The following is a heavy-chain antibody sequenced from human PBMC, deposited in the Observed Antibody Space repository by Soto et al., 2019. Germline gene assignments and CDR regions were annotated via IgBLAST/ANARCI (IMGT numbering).Heavy chain of an antibody. J-gene: IGHJ6*02. CDR1: GYSFTSYW. CDR3: ARQGSQTGKFYYYGLDV. Sequence: GESLKISCKGSGYSFTSYWISWVRQMPGKGLEWMGRIDPSDSYTRYSPSFQGQVTISADKSISTAYLQWSSLKASDTAIYYCARQGSQTGKFYYYGLDVWGQGTTVTVSS. D-gene: IGHD3-10*01. CDR2: IDPSDSYT. V-gene: IGHV5-10-1*04.